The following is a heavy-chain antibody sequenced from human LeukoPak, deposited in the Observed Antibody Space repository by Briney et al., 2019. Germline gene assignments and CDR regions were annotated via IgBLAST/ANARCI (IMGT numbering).Heavy chain of an antibody. Sequence: GGSLRFSGAASGFAFSSYEMNWVRQAPGKGLEWVSYISSGGSTIYYADSVKGRFTISRDNAKNSVYLQMKSLRAEDTAVYYCAELGITMIGGVWGKGTTVTVSS. J-gene: IGHJ6*04. CDR1: GFAFSSYE. CDR2: ISSGGSTI. D-gene: IGHD3-10*02. V-gene: IGHV3-48*03. CDR3: AELGITMIGGV.